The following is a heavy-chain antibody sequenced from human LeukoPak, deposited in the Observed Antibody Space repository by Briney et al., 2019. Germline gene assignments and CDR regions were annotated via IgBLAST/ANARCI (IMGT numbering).Heavy chain of an antibody. V-gene: IGHV3-73*01. CDR3: ARGALYYMDV. J-gene: IGHJ6*03. Sequence: GGSLRLSCAASGFTFSGSAMHWVRQASGKGLEWVGRIRSKANSYATAYAASVKGRFTISRDDSKNTAYLQMNSLRAEDTTVYYCARGALYYMDVWGKGTTVTISS. CDR2: IRSKANSYAT. CDR1: GFTFSGSA.